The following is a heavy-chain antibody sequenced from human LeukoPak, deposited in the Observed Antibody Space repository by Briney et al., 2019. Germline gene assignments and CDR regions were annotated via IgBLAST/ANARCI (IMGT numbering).Heavy chain of an antibody. V-gene: IGHV3-30*18. CDR2: ISYDGSNK. D-gene: IGHD3-22*01. J-gene: IGHJ4*02. Sequence: GGTLRLSCAASGFTFSSYGMSWVRQAPGKGLEWVAVISYDGSNKYYADSVKGRFTISRDNSKNTLYLQMNSLRAEDTAVYYCAKDSRGYYYDSSGSLFDYWGQGTLVTVSS. CDR1: GFTFSSYG. CDR3: AKDSRGYYYDSSGSLFDY.